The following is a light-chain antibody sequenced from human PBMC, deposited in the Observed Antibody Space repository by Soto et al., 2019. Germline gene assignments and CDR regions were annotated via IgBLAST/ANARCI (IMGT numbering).Light chain of an antibody. CDR1: ISDVGGYNY. V-gene: IGLV2-8*01. CDR3: SSYAGSNNRGV. Sequence: QSVLTQPPSASGSPGHSVTISCTGTISDVGGYNYVSWYQHHPGKAPKLMIYEVSKRPSGVPDRFSGSKSGNTASLTVSGLQAEDEADYYCSSYAGSNNRGVFGSGTKVTVL. CDR2: EVS. J-gene: IGLJ1*01.